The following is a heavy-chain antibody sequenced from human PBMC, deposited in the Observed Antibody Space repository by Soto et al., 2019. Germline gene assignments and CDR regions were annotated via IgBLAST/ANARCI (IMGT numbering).Heavy chain of an antibody. Sequence: QVQLQESGPGLVKPSETLSLTCTVSGGSISSYYWSWIRQPPGKGLEWIGYIYYSGSTNYNPSLKSRVTISVDTYKNQFSLKLSSVTAADTAVYYCARGNGGNSAYWGQGTLVTVSS. CDR1: GGSISSYY. D-gene: IGHD2-21*02. CDR3: ARGNGGNSAY. J-gene: IGHJ4*02. CDR2: IYYSGST. V-gene: IGHV4-59*01.